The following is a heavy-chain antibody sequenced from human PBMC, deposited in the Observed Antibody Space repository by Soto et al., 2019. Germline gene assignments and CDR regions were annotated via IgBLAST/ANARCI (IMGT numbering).Heavy chain of an antibody. CDR1: GFTVSSNY. J-gene: IGHJ6*03. Sequence: QPGGSLRLSCAASGFTVSSNYMSWARQAPGKGLEWVSVIYSGGSTYYADSVKGRFTISRDNSKNTLYLQMNSLRAEDTAVYYCARDRAIFGVVPPMDVWGKGTTVTVSS. CDR3: ARDRAIFGVVPPMDV. CDR2: IYSGGST. V-gene: IGHV3-66*01. D-gene: IGHD3-3*01.